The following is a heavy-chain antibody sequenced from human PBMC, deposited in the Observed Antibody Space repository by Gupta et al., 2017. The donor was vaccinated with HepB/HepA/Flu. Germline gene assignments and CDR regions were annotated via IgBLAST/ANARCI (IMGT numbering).Heavy chain of an antibody. CDR1: GFTFSHFG. J-gene: IGHJ5*01. D-gene: IGHD2-15*01. CDR2: IWHDGTDS. CDR3: VKEEVIGGTGITNWIES. V-gene: IGHV3-33*06. Sequence: QVQLVESGGGVVQPGRCLRLSCATSGFTFSHFGMHWVRQAPGKGLEWVAVIWHDGTDSYHAASVQGRFTISRDNSKNTLYLQMNSLRVEDTAVYYCVKEEVIGGTGITNWIESWGQGTLVTVSS.